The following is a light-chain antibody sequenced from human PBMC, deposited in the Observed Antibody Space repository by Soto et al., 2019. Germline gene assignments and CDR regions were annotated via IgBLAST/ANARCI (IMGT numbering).Light chain of an antibody. V-gene: IGKV3-11*01. CDR2: DAS. Sequence: EVVLTQSPDTLSLPPGERATLSFRASQSISSYLAWYQQKPGQAPRLLIYDASSRATGIPARFSGSGSGTDFTLSISRLEPEDFAVYYCQQRSNWPPTFGQGTKVDIK. CDR1: QSISSY. J-gene: IGKJ1*01. CDR3: QQRSNWPPT.